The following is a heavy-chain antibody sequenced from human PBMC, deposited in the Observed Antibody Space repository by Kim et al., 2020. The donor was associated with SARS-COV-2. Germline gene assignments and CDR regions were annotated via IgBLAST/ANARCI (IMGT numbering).Heavy chain of an antibody. D-gene: IGHD3-10*01. CDR1: GFTFSNYW. CDR3: ARATGDY. Sequence: GGSLRLSCAASGFTFSNYWMTCVRQAPGKGLEWVATIKENGDSVKGRFTISRDNAKNSLHLQMNSLRVEDTAVYYCARATGDYWGQGTLVTVSS. J-gene: IGHJ4*02. CDR2: IKENG. V-gene: IGHV3-7*01.